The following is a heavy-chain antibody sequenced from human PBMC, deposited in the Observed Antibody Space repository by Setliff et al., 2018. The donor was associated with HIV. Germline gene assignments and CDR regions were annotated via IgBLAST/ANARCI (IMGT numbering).Heavy chain of an antibody. J-gene: IGHJ4*02. Sequence: SGPTLVNPTQTLTLTCTFSGFSLSTSGMCVSWIRQPPGKALEWLARIDWDDDKYYSTSLKTRLTISKDTSKNQVVLTMTNMDPVDTATYYCARRSFLDSSGYYIFDYWGQGTLVTVSS. V-gene: IGHV2-70*11. CDR3: ARRSFLDSSGYYIFDY. CDR1: GFSLSTSGMC. D-gene: IGHD3-22*01. CDR2: IDWDDDK.